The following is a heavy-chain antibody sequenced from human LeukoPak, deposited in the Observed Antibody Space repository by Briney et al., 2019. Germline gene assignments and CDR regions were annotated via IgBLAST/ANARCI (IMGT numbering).Heavy chain of an antibody. CDR3: AREMATGGEYYFDY. V-gene: IGHV3-33*01. J-gene: IGHJ4*02. CDR1: GFTFSSYG. Sequence: GGSLRLSCAASGFTFSSYGMHWVRQAPGKGLEWVAVIWYDGSNKYYADSVKGRFTISRDNSKNTLYLQMNSLRAEDTAVYYCAREMATGGEYYFDYWGQGTLVTVSS. CDR2: IWYDGSNK. D-gene: IGHD5-24*01.